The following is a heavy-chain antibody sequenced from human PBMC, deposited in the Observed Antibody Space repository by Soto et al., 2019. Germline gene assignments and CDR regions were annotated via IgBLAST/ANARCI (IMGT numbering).Heavy chain of an antibody. CDR2: IYYSGST. Sequence: QVQLQESGPGLVKPSQTLSLTCTVSGGSISSGGYYWSWIRQHPGKGLEWIGYIYYSGSTYYNPSLKSRVTTAVDTSKNQFSLKLSSVTAADTAVYYCARSRAPYYYGSGSYFDWFDPWGQGTLVTVSS. J-gene: IGHJ5*02. CDR3: ARSRAPYYYGSGSYFDWFDP. V-gene: IGHV4-31*03. CDR1: GGSISSGGYY. D-gene: IGHD3-10*01.